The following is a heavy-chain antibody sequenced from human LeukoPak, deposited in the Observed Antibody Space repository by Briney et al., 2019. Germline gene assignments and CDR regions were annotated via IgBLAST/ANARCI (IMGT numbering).Heavy chain of an antibody. J-gene: IGHJ4*02. D-gene: IGHD3-16*02. V-gene: IGHV1-69*06. Sequence: SVKVSCKASGGIFSSYAINWVRQAPGQGLEWMGRIIPIFGSANCAQKFQGRVTITADKSTRTAYMELSSLRSEDTALYYCAKGSRLREGGSYRFWGQGTLVTVSS. CDR1: GGIFSSYA. CDR3: AKGSRLREGGSYRF. CDR2: IIPIFGSA.